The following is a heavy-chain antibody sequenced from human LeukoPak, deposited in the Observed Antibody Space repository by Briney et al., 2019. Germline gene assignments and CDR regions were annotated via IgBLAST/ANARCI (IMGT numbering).Heavy chain of an antibody. Sequence: PGGSLRLSCAASGFTFSNYWMSWVRQAPGKGLEWVSAISGSGGSTYYADSVKGRFTISRDNSKNTLYLQMNSLRAEDTAVYYCAKDLGGRWYFDYWGQGTLVTVSS. CDR2: ISGSGGST. J-gene: IGHJ4*02. D-gene: IGHD3-16*01. CDR1: GFTFSNYW. V-gene: IGHV3-23*01. CDR3: AKDLGGRWYFDY.